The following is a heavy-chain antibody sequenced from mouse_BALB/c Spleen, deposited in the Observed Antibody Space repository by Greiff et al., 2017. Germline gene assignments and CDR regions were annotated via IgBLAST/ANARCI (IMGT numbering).Heavy chain of an antibody. CDR1: GYTFTSYW. V-gene: IGHV1S41*01. Sequence: DLVKPGASVKLSCKASGYTFTSYWINWIKQRPGQGLEWIGRIAPGSGSTYYNEMFKGKATLTVDTSSSTAYIQLSSLSSEDSAVYFCARLNFYYDYDEVDYWGQGTTLTVSS. D-gene: IGHD2-4*01. J-gene: IGHJ2*01. CDR3: ARLNFYYDYDEVDY. CDR2: IAPGSGST.